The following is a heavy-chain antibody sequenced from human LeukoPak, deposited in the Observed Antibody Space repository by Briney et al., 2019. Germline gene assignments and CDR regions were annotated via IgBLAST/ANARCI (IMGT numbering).Heavy chain of an antibody. V-gene: IGHV3-48*02. CDR3: ARDFGD. Sequence: GGSLRLSCAASRFSFSSYAMHWVRQAPGKGLEWISFINRRSASIYYADSVKGRFTISRDNAKNSLYLQMNSLRDEDTAVYYCARDFGDWGQGTLVTVSS. CDR2: INRRSASI. CDR1: RFSFSSYA. J-gene: IGHJ4*02.